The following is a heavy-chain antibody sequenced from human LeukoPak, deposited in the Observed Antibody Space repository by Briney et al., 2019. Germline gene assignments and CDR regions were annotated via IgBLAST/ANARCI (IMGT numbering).Heavy chain of an antibody. J-gene: IGHJ4*02. V-gene: IGHV3-53*01. CDR3: ARRAFDYGDYVPFGY. D-gene: IGHD4-17*01. Sequence: PGGSLRLSCAASGFTVSSNYMSWVRQAPGKGLEWVSVIYSGGSTYYADSVKGRFTISRDNSKNTLYLQMNSLRAEDTAVYYCARRAFDYGDYVPFGYWGQGTLVTVSS. CDR1: GFTVSSNY. CDR2: IYSGGST.